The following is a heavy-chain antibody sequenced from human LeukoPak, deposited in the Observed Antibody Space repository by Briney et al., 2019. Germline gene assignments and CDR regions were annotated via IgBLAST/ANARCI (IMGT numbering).Heavy chain of an antibody. CDR1: GFAFRSYA. CDR2: ISYDAKNI. V-gene: IGHV3-30*04. D-gene: IGHD2/OR15-2a*01. Sequence: GGSLRLSCEASGFAFRSYAMHWVRQAPGKGLEWLTVISYDAKNIDYANSVEGRFTIPRDNSRRTVHLQMDSLRVEDTAVYFCAKGVLSYYYMDVWGKGTTVIVSS. J-gene: IGHJ6*03. CDR3: AKGVLSYYYMDV.